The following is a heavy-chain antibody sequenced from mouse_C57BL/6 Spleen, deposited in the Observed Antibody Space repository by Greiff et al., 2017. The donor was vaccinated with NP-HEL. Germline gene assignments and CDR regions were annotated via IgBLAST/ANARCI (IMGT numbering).Heavy chain of an antibody. Sequence: EVQRVESGGGLVKPGGSLKLSCAASGFTFSDYGMHWVRQAPEKGLEWVAYISSGSSTIYYADKVKGRFTISRDNAKNTLFLQMTSLQSEDTAMFYCGGRTTLCDYAMDYWGQGTSVTVSS. CDR1: GFTFSDYG. V-gene: IGHV5-17*01. CDR3: GGRTTLCDYAMDY. D-gene: IGHD1-1*01. J-gene: IGHJ4*01. CDR2: ISSGSSTI.